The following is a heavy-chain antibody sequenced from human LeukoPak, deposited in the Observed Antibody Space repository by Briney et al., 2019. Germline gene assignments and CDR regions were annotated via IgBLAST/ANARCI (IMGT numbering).Heavy chain of an antibody. CDR2: INHSGST. V-gene: IGHV4-34*01. J-gene: IGHJ4*02. CDR1: GGSFSGYY. CDR3: ARVGDY. Sequence: SETLSLTCAVYGGSFSGYYWSWIRQPPRKGLEWIGEINHSGSTNYNPSLKSRVTISVDTSKNQFSLKLSSVTAADTAVYYCARVGDYRGQGTLVTVSS.